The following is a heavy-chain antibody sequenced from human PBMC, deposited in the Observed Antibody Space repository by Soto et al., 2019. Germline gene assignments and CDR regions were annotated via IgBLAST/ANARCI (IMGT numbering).Heavy chain of an antibody. CDR2: MNPNSGNT. V-gene: IGHV1-8*01. D-gene: IGHD6-13*01. CDR3: ARGPGLWQLVDNWFDP. CDR1: GYTLTSYD. J-gene: IGHJ5*02. Sequence: ASGKVSCXASGYTLTSYDINWVRQATGQGLEWMGWMNPNSGNTGYAQKFQGRVTMTRNTSISTAYMELSSLRSEDTAVYYCARGPGLWQLVDNWFDPWGQGTLVTVSS.